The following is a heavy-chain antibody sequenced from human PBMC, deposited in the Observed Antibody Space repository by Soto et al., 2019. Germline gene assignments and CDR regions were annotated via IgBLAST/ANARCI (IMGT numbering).Heavy chain of an antibody. CDR1: GFTFGDYA. D-gene: IGHD3-3*01. J-gene: IGHJ6*02. CDR3: TRNNLNYDFWSGPYGMDV. CDR2: ISSKAYGGTT. V-gene: IGHV3-49*04. Sequence: PGGSLRLSCTASGFTFGDYAMSWVRQAPGKGLEWVGFISSKAYGGTTEYAASVKGRFTISRDDSKSIAYLQMNSLKTEDTAVYYCTRNNLNYDFWSGPYGMDVWGQGTTVTVSS.